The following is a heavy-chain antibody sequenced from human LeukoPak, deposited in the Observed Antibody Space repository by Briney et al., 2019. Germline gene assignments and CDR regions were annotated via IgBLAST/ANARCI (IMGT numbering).Heavy chain of an antibody. Sequence: SAKDSCKASGYTFTSYYMHWVRQAPGQGLEWMGIIIPSGGSTSYAQKFQGRVTMTRDTSTSTVYMELSSLRSEDRAVYYCARERYRSRIVDYWAQGTLVTVSS. J-gene: IGHJ4*02. CDR2: IIPSGGST. CDR1: GYTFTSYY. CDR3: ARERYRSRIVDY. V-gene: IGHV1-46*01. D-gene: IGHD6-13*01.